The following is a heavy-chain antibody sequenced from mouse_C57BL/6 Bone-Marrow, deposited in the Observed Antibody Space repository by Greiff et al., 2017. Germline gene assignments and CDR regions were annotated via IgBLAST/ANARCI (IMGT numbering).Heavy chain of an antibody. CDR3: VRDYGSSYDDAMYY. CDR1: GFSFNTYA. V-gene: IGHV10-1*01. J-gene: IGHJ4*01. Sequence: EVQLVESGGGLVQPKGSLKLSCAASGFSFNTYAMNWVRQAPGKGLEWVARIRSKSNNYATNYADSVKDRFTISRDDSESMLYLQMNNLKTEDTAMYYCVRDYGSSYDDAMYYWGQGTSVTVSS. CDR2: IRSKSNNYAT. D-gene: IGHD1-1*01.